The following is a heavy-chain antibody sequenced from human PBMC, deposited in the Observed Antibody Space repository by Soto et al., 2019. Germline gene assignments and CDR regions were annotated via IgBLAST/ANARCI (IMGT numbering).Heavy chain of an antibody. CDR2: IYYSGST. CDR3: ASTDCSSTSCYGYNWFDP. CDR1: GGSISSGGYY. Sequence: PSETLSLTCTVSGGSISSGGYYWSWIRQHPGKGLEWIGYIYYSGSTYYNPSLKSRVTISVDTSKNQFSLKLSSVTAADTAVYYCASTDCSSTSCYGYNWFDPWGQGTLVTVSS. V-gene: IGHV4-31*03. D-gene: IGHD2-2*01. J-gene: IGHJ5*02.